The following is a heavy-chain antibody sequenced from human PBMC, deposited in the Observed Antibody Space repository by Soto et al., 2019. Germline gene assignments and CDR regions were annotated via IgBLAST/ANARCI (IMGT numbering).Heavy chain of an antibody. V-gene: IGHV1-69*06. CDR2: TIPIFNST. D-gene: IGHD2-2*02. J-gene: IGHJ4*02. CDR3: AREGRGKKAGYNGLVSLGY. Sequence: QVQLVQSGAEVKTPGSSLKVSCKVSGSRFSNYVISWVRQAPGHGLELLGRTIPIFNSTQYAQNFQGRVTITADKSTSTAALELISLRSDDTAVYYCAREGRGKKAGYNGLVSLGYWGQGTLVTVSS. CDR1: GSRFSNYV.